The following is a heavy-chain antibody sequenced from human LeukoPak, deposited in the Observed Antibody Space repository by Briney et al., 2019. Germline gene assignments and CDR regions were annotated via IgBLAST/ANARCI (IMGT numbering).Heavy chain of an antibody. V-gene: IGHV4-39*07. J-gene: IGHJ4*02. CDR3: ARWYSGSYRIDY. CDR1: GGSISSSSYY. D-gene: IGHD1-26*01. CDR2: IYYSGST. Sequence: SETLSLTCTVSGGSISSSSYYWGWIRQPPGKGLEWIGSIYYSGSTYYNPSLKSRVTISVDTSKNQFSLKLSSVTAADTAVYYCARWYSGSYRIDYWGQGTLVTVSS.